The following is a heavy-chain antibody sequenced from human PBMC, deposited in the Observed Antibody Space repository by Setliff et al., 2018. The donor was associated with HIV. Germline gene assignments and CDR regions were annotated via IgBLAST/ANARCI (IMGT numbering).Heavy chain of an antibody. CDR1: GYTFTDYY. Sequence: ASVKVSCKTSGYTFTDYYIHWVRQAPEQGLEWMGWINPHSGGTNYAPKFQGRVTMTRDTSISTAYMELSRLRSDDTAVYYCARDPSRWVQPCPRLSDCSFAETGCSWRCLW. D-gene: IGHD3-10*02. CDR3: ARDPSRWVQPCPRLSDCSFAETGCSWRCL. CDR2: INPHSGGT. J-gene: IGHJ2*01. V-gene: IGHV1-2*02.